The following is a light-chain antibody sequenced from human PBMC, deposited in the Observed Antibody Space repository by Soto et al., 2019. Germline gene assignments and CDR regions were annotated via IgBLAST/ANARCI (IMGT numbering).Light chain of an antibody. CDR3: QSYDSSNPLPV. CDR1: SGSIASNY. CDR2: EDN. V-gene: IGLV6-57*03. Sequence: NFMLTQPHSVSESPGKTVTISCTRSSGSIASNYVQWYQQRPGSAPTTVIYEDNQRPSGVPDRFSGSIDSSSNSASLTISGLKTEDEADYYCQSYDSSNPLPVFGGGTKLTVL. J-gene: IGLJ3*02.